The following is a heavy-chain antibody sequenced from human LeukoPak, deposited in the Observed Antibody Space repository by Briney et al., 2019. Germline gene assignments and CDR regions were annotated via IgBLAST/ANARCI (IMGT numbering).Heavy chain of an antibody. D-gene: IGHD3-9*01. CDR2: INHSGST. CDR1: GGSFSGYY. Sequence: PSETLSLTCAVYGGSFSGYYWNWIRQPPGKGLEWIGEINHSGSTNYNPSLKSRVTISVDTSKNQFSLKLSSVTAADTAVYYCARGKRVLRYFDWLSAFDYWGQGTLVTVSS. CDR3: ARGKRVLRYFDWLSAFDY. V-gene: IGHV4-34*01. J-gene: IGHJ4*02.